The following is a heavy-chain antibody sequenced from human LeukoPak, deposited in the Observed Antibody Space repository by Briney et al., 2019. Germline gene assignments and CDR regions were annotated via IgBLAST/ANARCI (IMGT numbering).Heavy chain of an antibody. V-gene: IGHV5-51*01. Sequence: GESLKISCKASGYIFTNYWIGWVRQMPGKGLEWVAIIYPGDSDTTYSPSFQGQVTISADRSISTVYLQWSSLRASDTAMYYCARLRSKYVDGPHHWGHGSLVTVSP. CDR3: ARLRSKYVDGPHH. D-gene: IGHD3-16*01. CDR1: GYIFTNYW. J-gene: IGHJ4*03. CDR2: IYPGDSDT.